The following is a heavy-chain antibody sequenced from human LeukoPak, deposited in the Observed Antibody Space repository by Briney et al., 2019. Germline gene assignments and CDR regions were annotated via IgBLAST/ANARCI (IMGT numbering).Heavy chain of an antibody. CDR1: GGSFSGYY. CDR3: ARGGEYYYGSGAYYFDY. CDR2: INHSGST. V-gene: IGHV4-34*01. D-gene: IGHD3-10*01. J-gene: IGHJ4*02. Sequence: SETLSLTCAVYGGSFSGYYWSWIRQPPGKGLEWIGEINHSGSTNYNPSLQSRVTISVDTSKNQFSLKLSSVTAADTAVYYCARGGEYYYGSGAYYFDYWGQGTLVTVSS.